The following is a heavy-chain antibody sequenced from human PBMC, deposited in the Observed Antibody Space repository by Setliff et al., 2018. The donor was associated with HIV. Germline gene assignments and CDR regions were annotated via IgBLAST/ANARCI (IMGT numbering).Heavy chain of an antibody. J-gene: IGHJ4*02. CDR3: TTEVFRQWLVGDY. CDR2: IKSKSDDGTT. D-gene: IGHD6-19*01. V-gene: IGHV3-15*01. Sequence: PGGSLRLSCAASGFTFSNAWMSWVRQAPGKGLEWAGRIKSKSDDGTTDYAAPVKGRFTISRDDSKSTLYLQMKSLKTEDTAVYYCTTEVFRQWLVGDYWGQGTLVTVSS. CDR1: GFTFSNAW.